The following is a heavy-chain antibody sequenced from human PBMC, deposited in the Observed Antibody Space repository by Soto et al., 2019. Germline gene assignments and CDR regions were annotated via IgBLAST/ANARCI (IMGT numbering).Heavy chain of an antibody. D-gene: IGHD3-10*01. CDR2: VSGSGGNT. CDR1: GFTFSSYA. J-gene: IGHJ5*02. V-gene: IGHV3-23*01. CDR3: YIVISRRHYYKRFP. Sequence: GGYLRLSCAASGFTFSSYAMCCVRHAPGKGLEWVSSVSGSGGNTYYADSVKGRFTISRDSSENTLYLQMNSLRAEYTAVYYCYIVISRRHYYKRFPW.